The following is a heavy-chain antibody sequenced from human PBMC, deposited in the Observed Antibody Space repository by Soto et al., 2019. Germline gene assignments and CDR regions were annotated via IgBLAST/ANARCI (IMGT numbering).Heavy chain of an antibody. Sequence: QVQLVQSGAEVTKPGASVKVSCRASGYTFTTYDINWVRQATGQGLEWMGWMSPNSGATGYAQKFQGRVTMTRDTSISTAYMELGKLRAEGTASYYCASGVDAGVDVWGQGTTVTVSS. J-gene: IGHJ6*02. V-gene: IGHV1-8*01. D-gene: IGHD1-1*01. CDR3: ASGVDAGVDV. CDR1: GYTFTTYD. CDR2: MSPNSGAT.